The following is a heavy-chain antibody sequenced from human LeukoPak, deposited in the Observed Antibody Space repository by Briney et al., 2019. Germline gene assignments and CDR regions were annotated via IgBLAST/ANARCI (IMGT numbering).Heavy chain of an antibody. D-gene: IGHD2-2*01. CDR3: ASFIPAAILGFQH. V-gene: IGHV4-30-4*08. CDR1: GGSISSGDYY. Sequence: TLSLTCIVSGGSISSGDYYWSWIRQPPGKGLEWIGYIYYSGSTYYNPSLKSRVTISVDTSKNQFSLKLSSVTAADTAVYYCASFIPAAILGFQHWGQGTLVTVSS. CDR2: IYYSGST. J-gene: IGHJ1*01.